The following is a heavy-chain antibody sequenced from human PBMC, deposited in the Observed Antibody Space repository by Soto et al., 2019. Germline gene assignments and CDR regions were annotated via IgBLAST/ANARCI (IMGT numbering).Heavy chain of an antibody. J-gene: IGHJ4*02. CDR3: TADPPRGSSGIDY. CDR2: IRNKNDGGTT. V-gene: IGHV3-15*01. Sequence: EVQLVESGGDLVEPGGSLRLSCAASGFTFNTAWMGWVRQVPGKGLEWLALIRNKNDGGTTDYAAPVKDRFTISRDDSKDALYFQMNSLKNEDTAMYYCTADPPRGSSGIDYWGQGTLVTVSS. D-gene: IGHD6-19*01. CDR1: GFTFNTAW.